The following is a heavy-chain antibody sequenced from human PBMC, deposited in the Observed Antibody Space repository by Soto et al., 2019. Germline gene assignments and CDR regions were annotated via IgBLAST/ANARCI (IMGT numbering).Heavy chain of an antibody. CDR1: GYTFTGYY. D-gene: IGHD2-15*01. CDR2: INPNGGGR. Sequence: ASVKVSCKASGYTFTGYYLHWVRQAPGQGLEWMGWINPNGGGRNYAQKFQGRVTMTRDTSINTAYMELNNLGSDDTAVYYCTRDYGGYCSGDASYFGSLDSWGQGTLVTVSS. CDR3: TRDYGGYCSGDASYFGSLDS. V-gene: IGHV1-2*02. J-gene: IGHJ5*01.